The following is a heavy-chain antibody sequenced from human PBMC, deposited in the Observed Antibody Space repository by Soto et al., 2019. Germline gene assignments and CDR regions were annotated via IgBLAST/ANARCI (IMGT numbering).Heavy chain of an antibody. CDR1: GGSFSGYY. V-gene: IGHV4-34*01. D-gene: IGHD1-26*01. J-gene: IGHJ6*03. CDR3: AREVGAAGQRKYYDYYYYMDV. Sequence: QVQLQQWGAGLLKPSETLSLTCAVYGGSFSGYYWSWIRQPPGKGLEWIGEINHSGSTNYNPSLKRRVTLSVDTSKNQFSLKLSSVTAADTAVYYCAREVGAAGQRKYYDYYYYMDVWGKGTTVTVSS. CDR2: INHSGST.